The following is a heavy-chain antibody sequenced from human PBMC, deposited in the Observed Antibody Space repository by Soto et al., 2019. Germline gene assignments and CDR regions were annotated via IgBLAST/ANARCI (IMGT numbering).Heavy chain of an antibody. D-gene: IGHD1-20*01. CDR1: GGSISSGGYY. Sequence: SETLSLTCTVSGGSISSGGYYWSWIRQNPGKGLEWIGYIYYSGSTYYNPSLKSRVTISVDTSKNQFSLKLSSVTAADTAVYYCARVVTGTDAFDIWGQGTMVTVSS. CDR2: IYYSGST. CDR3: ARVVTGTDAFDI. V-gene: IGHV4-31*03. J-gene: IGHJ3*02.